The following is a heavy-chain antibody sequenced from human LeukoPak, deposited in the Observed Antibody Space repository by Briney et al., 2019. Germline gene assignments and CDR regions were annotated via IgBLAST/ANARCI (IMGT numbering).Heavy chain of an antibody. J-gene: IGHJ6*03. CDR1: GFTFNNYN. V-gene: IGHV3-21*01. CDR2: ITSSGTYI. CDR3: ARDPYSGNYGNYYYYYMDV. Sequence: MTGGSLRLSCAASGFTFNNYNMNWVRQAPGKALEWVSSITSSGTYIFYADSVKGRFTISRDNAKNSLYLQMNSLGPEDTAVYYCARDPYSGNYGNYYYYYMDVWGKGTTVTISS. D-gene: IGHD1-26*01.